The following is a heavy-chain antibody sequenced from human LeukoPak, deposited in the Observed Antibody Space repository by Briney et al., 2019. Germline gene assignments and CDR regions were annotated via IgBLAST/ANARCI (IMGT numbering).Heavy chain of an antibody. D-gene: IGHD3-16*01. CDR2: ISYDGSNK. V-gene: IGHV3-30*04. CDR3: ARGGGKY. J-gene: IGHJ4*02. CDR1: GFTFSGYA. Sequence: PGGSLRLSCAASGFTFSGYAMHWVRQAPGKGLEWVAVISYDGSNKYYADSVKGRFTISRDNSKNTLYLQMNSLRAEDTAVYYCARGGGKYWGQGTLVTVSS.